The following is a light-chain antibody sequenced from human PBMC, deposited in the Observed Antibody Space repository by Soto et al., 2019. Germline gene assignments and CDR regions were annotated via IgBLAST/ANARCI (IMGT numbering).Light chain of an antibody. J-gene: IGKJ2*01. Sequence: EIVMTQSPATLSVSPGERATLSCRASQSVSSTLAWYQQKPGQAPMLLIYGASTRATGIPARFSGSGSGTEFTLTISSLQSEDFAVYYCQQYNNWPPYTFGQGTKLEIK. V-gene: IGKV3-15*01. CDR2: GAS. CDR1: QSVSST. CDR3: QQYNNWPPYT.